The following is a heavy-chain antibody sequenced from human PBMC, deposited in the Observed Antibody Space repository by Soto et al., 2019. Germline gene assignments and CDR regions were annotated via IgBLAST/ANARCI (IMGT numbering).Heavy chain of an antibody. CDR3: ARTAALYYYYYGMDV. D-gene: IGHD2-2*01. Sequence: GGSLRLSCAASGFTFSSYAMHWVRQAPGKGLEWVAVISYDGSNKYYADSVKGRFTISRDNSKNTLYLQMSSLRAEDTAVYYCARTAALYYYYYGMDVWGQGTTVTVSS. J-gene: IGHJ6*02. V-gene: IGHV3-30-3*01. CDR2: ISYDGSNK. CDR1: GFTFSSYA.